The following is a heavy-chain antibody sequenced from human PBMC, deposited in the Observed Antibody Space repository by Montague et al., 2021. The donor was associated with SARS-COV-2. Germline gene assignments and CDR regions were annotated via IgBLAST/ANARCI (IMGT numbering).Heavy chain of an antibody. CDR3: ARWDPQTLTVISLRGKSANDY. V-gene: IGHV4-34*01. D-gene: IGHD4-11*01. J-gene: IGHJ4*02. CDR2: INDRGVTNY. CDR1: GGSLSGYY. Sequence: SETLSLTCAVYGGSLSGYYWTWIRQSPGKGLEWIAEINDRGVTNYNYNPSLGSRVTISADTSKNQFSLKLRSVTAADTAVYYCARWDPQTLTVISLRGKSANDYWGQGTLVTVSS.